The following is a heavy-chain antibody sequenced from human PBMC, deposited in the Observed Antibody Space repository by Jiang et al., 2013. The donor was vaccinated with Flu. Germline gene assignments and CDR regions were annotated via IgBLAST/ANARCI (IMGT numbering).Heavy chain of an antibody. V-gene: IGHV3-33*01. CDR1: RFTFSTYG. J-gene: IGHJ3*02. Sequence: SCAASRFTFSTYGMHWVRQAPGKGLEWVAVIWYDGSNKYYADSVKGRFTISRDNSKNMLYLQMNSLRAEDTAVYYCARERQWLDRGAFDIWGQGTMVTVSS. D-gene: IGHD6-19*01. CDR2: IWYDGSNK. CDR3: ARERQWLDRGAFDI.